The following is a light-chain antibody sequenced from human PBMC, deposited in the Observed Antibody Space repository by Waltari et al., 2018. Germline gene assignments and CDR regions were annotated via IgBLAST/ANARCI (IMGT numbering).Light chain of an antibody. CDR1: QSVSSSY. CDR2: GAS. J-gene: IGKJ2*01. CDR3: QQYGSSPYT. Sequence: TQSPSTLSASVGDRVNITCRASQSVSSSYLAWDQQKPGQAPRLLIYGASSRATGIPDRFSGSGSGTDFTLTISRLEPEDFAVYYCQQYGSSPYTFGQGTKLEIK. V-gene: IGKV3-20*01.